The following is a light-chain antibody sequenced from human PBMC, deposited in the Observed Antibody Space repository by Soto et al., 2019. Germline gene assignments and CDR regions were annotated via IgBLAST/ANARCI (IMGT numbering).Light chain of an antibody. CDR1: QSISTY. V-gene: IGKV1-39*01. CDR2: AAS. Sequence: DIQMTQSPSSLSASVVDGGTITFLASQSISTYLHLYQQKAGLAPKLLIYAASSLQSGVPSRFSGSGSATDFTLTIRSLQPEDFATYYCQQTYSTPPTFGQGTKVDI. CDR3: QQTYSTPPT. J-gene: IGKJ1*01.